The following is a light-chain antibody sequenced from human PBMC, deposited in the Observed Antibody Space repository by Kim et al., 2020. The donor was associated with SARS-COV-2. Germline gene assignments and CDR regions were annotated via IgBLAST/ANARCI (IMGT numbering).Light chain of an antibody. CDR2: YDS. CDR3: QVWDSSSDHVV. Sequence: SYELTQPPSVSVAPGKTARITCGGNNIGSKSVHWYQQKPGQAPVLVIYYDSDRPSGIPERFSGSNSGNTATLTISRVGAGDEADYYCQVWDSSSDHVVFGGGTQLAV. V-gene: IGLV3-21*04. CDR1: NIGSKS. J-gene: IGLJ2*01.